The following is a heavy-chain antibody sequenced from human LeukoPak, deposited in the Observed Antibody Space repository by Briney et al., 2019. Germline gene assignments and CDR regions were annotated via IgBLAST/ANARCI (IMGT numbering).Heavy chain of an antibody. J-gene: IGHJ4*02. CDR2: ISSSSTYI. Sequence: PGGSLRLSCAASGFTFSSYTMNWVRQVPGKGLEWVSSISSSSTYIYYAESVKGRFTISRDNAKNSLYLQMNSLRAEDTAVYYCASRMTVLDYWGQGTLVTVSS. CDR1: GFTFSSYT. CDR3: ASRMTVLDY. D-gene: IGHD1-1*01. V-gene: IGHV3-21*01.